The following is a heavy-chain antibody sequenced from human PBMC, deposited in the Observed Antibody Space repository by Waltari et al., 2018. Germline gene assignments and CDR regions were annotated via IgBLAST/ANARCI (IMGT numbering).Heavy chain of an antibody. D-gene: IGHD6-13*01. CDR2: NNPTSAGT. CDR3: ARSEGMWRSSWYGSWYFDY. V-gene: IGHV1-2*02. CDR1: GGTFSSYA. J-gene: IGHJ4*02. Sequence: QVQLVQSGAEVTKPGSSVKVSSKASGGTFSSYAISWVRQAPGQGLGGMGANNPTSAGTNYAQKFQGSVTRTRDTSIRPAYMKLSRLRSDDTAVYYCARSEGMWRSSWYGSWYFDYWGQGTRVTVSS.